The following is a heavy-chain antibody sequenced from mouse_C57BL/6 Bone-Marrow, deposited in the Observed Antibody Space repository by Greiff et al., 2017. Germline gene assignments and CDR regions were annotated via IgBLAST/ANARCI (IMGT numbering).Heavy chain of an antibody. Sequence: VQLQQPGAELVKPGASVKLSCKASGYTFTNYWMHWVKQRPGQGLEWIGMMHPNGGSPDYNEKFKSEATLSVDKSSRTAYMELSSLTSEDSAVYYCVRSYDYDDYTMDYWGQGTSVTVSS. CDR2: MHPNGGSP. J-gene: IGHJ4*01. V-gene: IGHV1-64*01. CDR3: VRSYDYDDYTMDY. D-gene: IGHD2-4*01. CDR1: GYTFTNYW.